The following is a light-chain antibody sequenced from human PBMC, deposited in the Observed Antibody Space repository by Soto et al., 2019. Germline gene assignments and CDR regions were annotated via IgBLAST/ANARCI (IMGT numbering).Light chain of an antibody. V-gene: IGKV3-15*01. CDR1: QSVSSY. CDR3: QQYSYWPPLT. CDR2: DAS. Sequence: IVMTQSPATLSVSPGERATLSCRASQSVSSYLAWYQQKPGQAPRLVIYDASSRATGIPARFSGSGSGTEFTLTISSLQSEDFAVYYCQQYSYWPPLTFGGGTKVELK. J-gene: IGKJ4*01.